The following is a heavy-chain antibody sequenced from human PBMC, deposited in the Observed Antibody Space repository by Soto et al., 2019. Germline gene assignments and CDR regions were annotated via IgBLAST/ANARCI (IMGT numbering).Heavy chain of an antibody. Sequence: GSLRLSCAASGFLVRNSGDYAIHWGRQAPGKGLEWVAVISYDGSKKYYADSVKGRFIISRDNSRNILYLQMNILRIEDTAVYYCARERGPGELLWFGESLYWGQGTLVTVSS. V-gene: IGHV3-30-3*01. CDR1: GFLVRNSGDYA. D-gene: IGHD3-10*01. CDR3: ARERGPGELLWFGESLY. J-gene: IGHJ4*02. CDR2: ISYDGSKK.